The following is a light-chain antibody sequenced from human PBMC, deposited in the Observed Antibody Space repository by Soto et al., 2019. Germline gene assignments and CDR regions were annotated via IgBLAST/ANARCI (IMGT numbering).Light chain of an antibody. J-gene: IGKJ5*01. CDR1: QSLLHSSGYNY. CDR3: MQALQTPLT. V-gene: IGKV2-28*01. CDR2: LVS. Sequence: EIVLTQSPLSLPVTPGEPASISCRSSQSLLHSSGYNYVDWYLQKPGQSPQLLIYLVSNRASGVPERFSGSGSGTDFTLKISRVEAEDVGHYCMQALQTPLTFGQGTRLEIK.